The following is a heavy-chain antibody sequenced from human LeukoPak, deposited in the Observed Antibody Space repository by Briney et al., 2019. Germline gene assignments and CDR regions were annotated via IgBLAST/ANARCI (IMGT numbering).Heavy chain of an antibody. CDR2: LYAGGTT. CDR1: GFTVSSYY. Sequence: GGSLRLSCAASGFTVSSYYMNWVRQAPAKGLEWVSVLYAGGTTYYVDSVKGRFTISRDNSKNTLYLQMNSLRAEDTAVYYCARGGFYGDYPFDYWGQGTLVTVSS. CDR3: ARGGFYGDYPFDY. D-gene: IGHD4-17*01. V-gene: IGHV3-53*01. J-gene: IGHJ4*02.